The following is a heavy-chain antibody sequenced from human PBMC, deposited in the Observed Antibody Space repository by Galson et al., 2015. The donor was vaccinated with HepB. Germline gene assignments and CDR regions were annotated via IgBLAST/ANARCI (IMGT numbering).Heavy chain of an antibody. J-gene: IGHJ4*02. Sequence: SLRLSCAASGFTFDDYAMHWVRQAPGKGLEWVSGISWNSGSIGYADSVKGRFTISRDNAKNSLYLQMNSLRAEDTALYYCAKDMGATVTTLLDYWGQGTLVTVSS. CDR3: AKDMGATVTTLLDY. V-gene: IGHV3-9*01. D-gene: IGHD4-17*01. CDR2: ISWNSGSI. CDR1: GFTFDDYA.